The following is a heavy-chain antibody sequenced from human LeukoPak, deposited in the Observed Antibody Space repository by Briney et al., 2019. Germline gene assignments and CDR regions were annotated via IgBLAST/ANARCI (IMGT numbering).Heavy chain of an antibody. CDR1: GFIFSSFA. CDR2: ISANDNRV. V-gene: IGHV3-23*01. D-gene: IGHD2-8*01. J-gene: IGHJ4*02. CDR3: AKDGLYCAYGVCYLNY. Sequence: GGSLRLSCAASGFIFSSFAMTWVRQAPGKGLEWFSSISANDNRVYFADSVKGRFTISRDNSKNTVCLQMNSLRAEDTAVYYCAKDGLYCAYGVCYLNYWGQGTLVTVSS.